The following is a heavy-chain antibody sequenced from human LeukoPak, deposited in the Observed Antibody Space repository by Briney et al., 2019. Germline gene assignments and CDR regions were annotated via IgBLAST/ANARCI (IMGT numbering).Heavy chain of an antibody. CDR3: ARVTGDSSGYYYDY. V-gene: IGHV1-69*13. Sequence: SVRVSCTASGGTFSSYAISWVRQAPGQGLEWMGGIIPIFGTANYAQKFQGRVTITADESTSTAYMELSSLRSEDTAVYYCARVTGDSSGYYYDYWGQGTLVTVSS. CDR1: GGTFSSYA. CDR2: IIPIFGTA. D-gene: IGHD3-22*01. J-gene: IGHJ4*02.